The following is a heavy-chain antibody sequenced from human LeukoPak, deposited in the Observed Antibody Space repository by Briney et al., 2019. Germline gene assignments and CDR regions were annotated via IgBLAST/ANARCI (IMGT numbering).Heavy chain of an antibody. CDR1: GVYLCSYY. V-gene: IGHV4-59*01. CDR3: ARSRGYFDY. J-gene: IGHJ4*02. Sequence: PSETLSLTCTVSGVYLCSYYCSWIRPPPRERLEWIGYIYYSGSTNYNPSLKSRVTISVDTSKNQFSLKLSSVTAADTALYYCARSRGYFDYWGQGTLVTVSS. D-gene: IGHD6-13*01. CDR2: IYYSGST.